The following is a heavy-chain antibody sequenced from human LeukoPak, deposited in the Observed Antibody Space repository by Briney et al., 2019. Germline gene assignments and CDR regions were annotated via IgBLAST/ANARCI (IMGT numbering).Heavy chain of an antibody. D-gene: IGHD5-12*01. V-gene: IGHV4-59*08. CDR3: ARHRGYSGYVDY. Sequence: SETLSLTCTVSGXSISSYYWSWIRQPPGKGLEWIGYIYYSGSTNYNPSLKSRVTISVDTSKNQFSLKLSSVTAADTAVYYCARHRGYSGYVDYWGQGTLVTVSS. J-gene: IGHJ4*02. CDR1: GXSISSYY. CDR2: IYYSGST.